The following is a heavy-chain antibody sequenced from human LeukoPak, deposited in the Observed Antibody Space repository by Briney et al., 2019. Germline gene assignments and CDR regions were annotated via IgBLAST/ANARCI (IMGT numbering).Heavy chain of an antibody. J-gene: IGHJ4*02. CDR1: GGSFSGYY. V-gene: IGHV4-34*01. Sequence: MSSETLSLTCAVYGGSFSGYYWSWIRQPPGKGLEWIGEINHSGSTNYNPSLKSRVTISVDTSKNQFSLKLSSVTAADTAVYYCARGYRGYYFDYWGQGTLVTVSS. D-gene: IGHD5-18*01. CDR2: INHSGST. CDR3: ARGYRGYYFDY.